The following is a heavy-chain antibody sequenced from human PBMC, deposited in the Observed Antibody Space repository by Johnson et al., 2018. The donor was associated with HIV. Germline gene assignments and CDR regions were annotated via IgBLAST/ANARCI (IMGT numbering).Heavy chain of an antibody. J-gene: IGHJ3*02. CDR2: ISYDGSNK. D-gene: IGHD6-13*01. CDR3: PTDGPCSTSWYCTFDI. Sequence: QVQLVESGGGVVQPGRSLRLSCAASGFTFSSYGMHWVRQAPGKGLEWVAVISYDGSNKFYAESVKGRFPISRDNSKNTLYLQMNSLRADDTAGYYWPTDGPCSTSWYCTFDIWGQGTMVTVSS. V-gene: IGHV3-30*03. CDR1: GFTFSSYG.